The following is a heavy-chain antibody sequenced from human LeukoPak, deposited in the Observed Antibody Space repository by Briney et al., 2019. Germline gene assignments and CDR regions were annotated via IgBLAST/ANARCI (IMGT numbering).Heavy chain of an antibody. Sequence: GASVKVSCKVSGYTLTELSMHWVRQAPGKGLEWMGGFDPEDGETIYAQKFQGRVTMTRDTSISTVYMELSRLRSDDTAVYYCARETGGGGYKYYFDYWGQGTLVTVSS. J-gene: IGHJ4*02. CDR3: ARETGGGGYKYYFDY. CDR2: FDPEDGET. V-gene: IGHV1-24*01. CDR1: GYTLTELS. D-gene: IGHD3-10*01.